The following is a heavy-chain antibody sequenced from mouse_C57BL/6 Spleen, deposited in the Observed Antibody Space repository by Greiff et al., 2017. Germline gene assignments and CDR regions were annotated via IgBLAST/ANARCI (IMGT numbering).Heavy chain of an antibody. Sequence: EVQGVESGGGLVKPGGSLKLSCAASGFTFSDYGMHWVRQAPEKGLEWVAYISSGSSTIYYADTVKGRFTISRDNAKNTLFLQMTSLRSEDTAMYYCARTGYDCDVGAMDYWGQGTSVTVSS. D-gene: IGHD2-4*01. CDR1: GFTFSDYG. J-gene: IGHJ4*01. V-gene: IGHV5-17*01. CDR3: ARTGYDCDVGAMDY. CDR2: ISSGSSTI.